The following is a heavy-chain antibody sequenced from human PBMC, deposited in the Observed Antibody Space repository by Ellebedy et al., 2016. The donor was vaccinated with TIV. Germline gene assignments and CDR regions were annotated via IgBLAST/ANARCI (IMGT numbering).Heavy chain of an antibody. CDR1: GYTFTAYD. V-gene: IGHV1-2*02. Sequence: ASVKVSCXASGYTFTAYDIHWVRQAPGQGLESMGWIRPNSGGTQYEQRFQGRITMTRDTSINTAYMELSRLITDDTAVYYCARTGRYSGSTDASDVWGQGTMVTVSS. CDR2: IRPNSGGT. CDR3: ARTGRYSGSTDASDV. D-gene: IGHD3-10*01. J-gene: IGHJ3*01.